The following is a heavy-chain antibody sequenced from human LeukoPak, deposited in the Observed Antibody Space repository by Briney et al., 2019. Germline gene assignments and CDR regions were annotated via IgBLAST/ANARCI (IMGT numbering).Heavy chain of an antibody. D-gene: IGHD3-10*01. CDR2: INHSGST. Sequence: SETLSLTCAVHGGSFSGYYWSWIRQPPGKGLEWIGEINHSGSTNYNPSLKSRVTISVDTSKNQFSLKLSSVTAADTAVYYCARAPGGFDYWGQGTLVTVSS. CDR1: GGSFSGYY. V-gene: IGHV4-34*01. CDR3: ARAPGGFDY. J-gene: IGHJ4*02.